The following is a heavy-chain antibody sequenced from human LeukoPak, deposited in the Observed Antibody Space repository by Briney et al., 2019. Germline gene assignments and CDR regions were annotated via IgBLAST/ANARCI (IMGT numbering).Heavy chain of an antibody. J-gene: IGHJ5*02. Sequence: SGGSLRLSCAASGFTFSSYAMSWVRQAPGKGLEWVSAISGSGGSTYYADSVKGRFTISRDNSKSTLYLQMNSLRAEDTAVYYCAKGSSGSYYWFDPWGQGILVTVSS. V-gene: IGHV3-23*01. CDR2: ISGSGGST. CDR1: GFTFSSYA. CDR3: AKGSSGSYYWFDP. D-gene: IGHD1-26*01.